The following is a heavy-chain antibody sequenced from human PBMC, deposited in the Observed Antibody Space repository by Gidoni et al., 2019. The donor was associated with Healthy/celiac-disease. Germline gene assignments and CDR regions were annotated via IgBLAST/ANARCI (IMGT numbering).Heavy chain of an antibody. J-gene: IGHJ4*02. Sequence: VKVRFTISRDNSKNTLYLQMNSLRAEDTAVYYCSIEHYYDSSGYYHQFDYWGQGTLVTVSS. D-gene: IGHD3-22*01. CDR3: SIEHYYDSSGYYHQFDY. V-gene: IGHV3-30*02.